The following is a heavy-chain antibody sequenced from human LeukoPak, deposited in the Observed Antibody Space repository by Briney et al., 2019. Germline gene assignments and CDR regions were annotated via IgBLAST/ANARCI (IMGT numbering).Heavy chain of an antibody. Sequence: GGSLRLSCAASGFTFSSYGMHWVRQAPGKGLEYVSAISSNGGSTYYANSVKGRFTISRDNSKNTLYLQMGSLRAEDMAVYYCARVRFSYLGYCSGGSCPVAFDIWGQGTMVTVSS. D-gene: IGHD2-15*01. V-gene: IGHV3-64*01. CDR3: ARVRFSYLGYCSGGSCPVAFDI. CDR2: ISSNGGST. J-gene: IGHJ3*02. CDR1: GFTFSSYG.